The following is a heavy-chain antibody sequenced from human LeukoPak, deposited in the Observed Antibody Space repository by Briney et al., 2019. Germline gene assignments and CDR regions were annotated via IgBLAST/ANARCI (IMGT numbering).Heavy chain of an antibody. J-gene: IGHJ4*02. V-gene: IGHV3-48*04. Sequence: GGSLRLSCAASGFTFSGHNMNWVRQAPGKGLEWISFVSISSGTIYYADSVNGRFRISRDNAKSSLDLEMNSLRAEDTAVYYCARVLRGGPYYYDSTYYFDYWGQGTLVTVSS. CDR3: ARVLRGGPYYYDSTYYFDY. CDR1: GFTFSGHN. CDR2: VSISSGTI. D-gene: IGHD3-22*01.